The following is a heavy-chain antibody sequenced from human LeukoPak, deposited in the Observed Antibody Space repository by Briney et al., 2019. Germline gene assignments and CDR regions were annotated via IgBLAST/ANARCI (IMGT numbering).Heavy chain of an antibody. CDR3: ARRWVAYSSSPFDY. V-gene: IGHV1-8*01. D-gene: IGHD6-13*01. CDR1: GYTFTSYD. CDR2: MNPNSGNT. J-gene: IGHJ4*02. Sequence: ASVKVSCKASGYTFTSYDINWVRQATGQGLEWMGWMNPNSGNTGYAQKFQGRVTMTRNTSISTAYMELSSLRSEDTAVYYCARRWVAYSSSPFDYWGQGTLVTVSS.